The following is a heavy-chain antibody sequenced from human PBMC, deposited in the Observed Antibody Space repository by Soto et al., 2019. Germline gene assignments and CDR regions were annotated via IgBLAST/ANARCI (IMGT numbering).Heavy chain of an antibody. D-gene: IGHD2-15*01. CDR2: INPSSGRT. CDR3: ARDHNFGFILYAMDV. J-gene: IGHJ6*02. CDR1: GYTFTSYS. V-gene: IGHV1-46*01. Sequence: ASVKVSCKASGYTFTSYSMHWVRQAPGQGLEWMGIINPSSGRTSYAQNFQGRVTMTSDTSTSIVYMEMSSLKSEDTAVYYCARDHNFGFILYAMDVWGQGTKVTVYS.